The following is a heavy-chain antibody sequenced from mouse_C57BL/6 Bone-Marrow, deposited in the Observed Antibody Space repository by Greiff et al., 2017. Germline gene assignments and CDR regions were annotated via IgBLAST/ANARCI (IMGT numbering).Heavy chain of an antibody. Sequence: EVQVVESGGDLVKPGGSLKLSCAASGFTFSSYGMSWVRQTPDKRLEWVATISSGGSYTYYPDSVKGRFTISRDNAKNTLYLQMSSLKSEDTAMYYCARRGLITTVVARRNYYAMDYWGQGTSVTVSS. J-gene: IGHJ4*01. CDR2: ISSGGSYT. V-gene: IGHV5-6*01. D-gene: IGHD1-1*01. CDR1: GFTFSSYG. CDR3: ARRGLITTVVARRNYYAMDY.